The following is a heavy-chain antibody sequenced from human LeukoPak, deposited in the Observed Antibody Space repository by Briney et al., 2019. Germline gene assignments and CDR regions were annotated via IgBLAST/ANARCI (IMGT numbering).Heavy chain of an antibody. V-gene: IGHV3-33*01. J-gene: IGHJ4*02. CDR1: GFTFTSYG. D-gene: IGHD3-22*01. Sequence: PGGALRLSCAASGFTFTSYGMHCVRQAPGKGLGWGAVIWYDGSNKYYADSVKGRFTISRDNTKNTLYLHMNRLRAEETGVYNCGRDYYDSSGYYPFGYWGQGTLVTVSS. CDR2: IWYDGSNK. CDR3: GRDYYDSSGYYPFGY.